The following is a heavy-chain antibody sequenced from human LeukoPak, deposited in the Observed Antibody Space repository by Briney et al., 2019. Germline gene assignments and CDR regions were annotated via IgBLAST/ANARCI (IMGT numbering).Heavy chain of an antibody. Sequence: AGGSLRLSCAVSGFTFGSYWMSWVRQSPGKGLEWVANIRQDGSEKYYVDSVKGRFTISRDNAKKSLYLQMNSLRAEDTAVYYCAGDPEPKWSWFDPWGQGTLVTVSS. CDR3: AGDPEPKWSWFDP. CDR2: IRQDGSEK. CDR1: GFTFGSYW. D-gene: IGHD2-15*01. J-gene: IGHJ5*02. V-gene: IGHV3-7*05.